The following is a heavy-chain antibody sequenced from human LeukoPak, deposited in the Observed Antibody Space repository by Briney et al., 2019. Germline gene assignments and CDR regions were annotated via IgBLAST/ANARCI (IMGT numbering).Heavy chain of an antibody. V-gene: IGHV5-10-1*01. Sequence: GESLKISCKGSGYSFTSYWISWVRQMPGKGLEWMGRIDPSDSYTNYSPSFQGHVTISADKSISTAYLQWSSLRSEDTAVYYCARGPPYIAAAGTAFDYWGQGTLVTVSS. D-gene: IGHD6-13*01. CDR3: ARGPPYIAAAGTAFDY. CDR2: IDPSDSYT. J-gene: IGHJ4*02. CDR1: GYSFTSYW.